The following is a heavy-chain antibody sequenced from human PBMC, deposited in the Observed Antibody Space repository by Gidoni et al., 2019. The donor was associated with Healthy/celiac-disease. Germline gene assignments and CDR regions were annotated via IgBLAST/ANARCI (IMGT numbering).Heavy chain of an antibody. CDR2: IYYSGST. D-gene: IGHD1-26*01. J-gene: IGHJ4*02. CDR3: TSGSGDPYPDY. Sequence: QLQLQESGPGLVKPSETLSLTCTVSGGSISSSSYYWGWIRQPPGKGLEWIGSIYYSGSTYYNPSLKSRVTISVDTSKNQFSLKLSSVTAADTAVYYCTSGSGDPYPDYWGQGTLVTVSS. CDR1: GGSISSSSYY. V-gene: IGHV4-39*01.